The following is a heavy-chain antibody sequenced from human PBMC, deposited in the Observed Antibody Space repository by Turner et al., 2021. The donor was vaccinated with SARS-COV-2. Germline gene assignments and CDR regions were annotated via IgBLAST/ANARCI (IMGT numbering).Heavy chain of an antibody. Sequence: QVQLVQAGAEVKKPGASVKVSCKASGYTVTSYDINWVRQATGQGLEWMGWENPDSGNTGYAQKFQSRVTMTRNTSINTAYMELSSLGSEDTAVYYCARAAQLTVWFDPWGQGTLVTVSS. V-gene: IGHV1-8*01. D-gene: IGHD3-9*01. CDR2: ENPDSGNT. CDR3: ARAAQLTVWFDP. J-gene: IGHJ5*02. CDR1: GYTVTSYD.